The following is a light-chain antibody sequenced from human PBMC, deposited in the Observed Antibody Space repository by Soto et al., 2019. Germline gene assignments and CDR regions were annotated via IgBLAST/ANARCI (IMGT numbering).Light chain of an antibody. J-gene: IGLJ3*02. CDR2: EVN. V-gene: IGLV2-23*02. CDR3: CSHVGGSSPQWV. Sequence: QSALTQPASVSGSPGQSINISCTGTSNDDGGYNLVSWFQQHPGKAPKLMISEVNKRPSGVSNRFSGSKSANTASLTISGLQAEDEADYYCCSHVGGSSPQWVFGGGTKVTVL. CDR1: SNDDGGYNL.